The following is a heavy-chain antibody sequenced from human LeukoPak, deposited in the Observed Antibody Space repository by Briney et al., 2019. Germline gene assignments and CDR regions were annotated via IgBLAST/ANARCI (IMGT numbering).Heavy chain of an antibody. D-gene: IGHD5-24*01. CDR1: GFTFSTYA. Sequence: GGSLRLSCAASGFTFSTYAMHWVRQAPGKGLEWVAVIPYDGSNKYYAHSVKGGFTISRDNAKNSLYLQMNSLRAEDTAVYYCARRWLQLHAFDIWGQGTMVTVSS. CDR3: ARRWLQLHAFDI. J-gene: IGHJ3*02. CDR2: IPYDGSNK. V-gene: IGHV3-30*04.